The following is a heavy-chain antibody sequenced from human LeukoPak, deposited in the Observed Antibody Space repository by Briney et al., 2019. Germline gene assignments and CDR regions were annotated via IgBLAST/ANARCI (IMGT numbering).Heavy chain of an antibody. CDR2: ITPSGGT. Sequence: SVKVSCKASGYTFTSYAMHWVRQAPGQGLEWMGWITPSGGTNYPQKFQGRVAITRDTSITTAYMDLSRLTSDDTAVHYCARDRYGDGFAHFDYWGQGALVTVSS. J-gene: IGHJ4*02. V-gene: IGHV1-2*02. D-gene: IGHD5-24*01. CDR3: ARDRYGDGFAHFDY. CDR1: GYTFTSYA.